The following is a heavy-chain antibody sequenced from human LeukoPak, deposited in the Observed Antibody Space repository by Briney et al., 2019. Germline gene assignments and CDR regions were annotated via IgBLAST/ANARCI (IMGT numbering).Heavy chain of an antibody. D-gene: IGHD3-22*01. CDR1: GYTFTGYY. Sequence: ASVKVSCKASGYTFTGYYMHWVRQAPGQGLEWMGWINPNSGGTNYAQKFQGRVTMTRDTSISTAYMGLSRLRSDDTAVYYCARGNLIRDSSGYYYRDYWGQGTLVTVSS. CDR3: ARGNLIRDSSGYYYRDY. CDR2: INPNSGGT. V-gene: IGHV1-2*02. J-gene: IGHJ4*02.